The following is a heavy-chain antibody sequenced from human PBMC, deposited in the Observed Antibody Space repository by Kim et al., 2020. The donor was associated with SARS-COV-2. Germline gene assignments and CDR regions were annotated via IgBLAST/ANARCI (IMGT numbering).Heavy chain of an antibody. D-gene: IGHD3-10*01. CDR3: ARVVGAGSWGWFDP. CDR1: GFSISSGNY. V-gene: IGHV4-38-2*02. J-gene: IGHJ5*02. CDR2: VFHGGST. Sequence: SETLSLTCNVSGFSISSGNYWAWIRQPPGKGLEWIGNVFHGGSTYTNPSLKSRVTFSVDTSKNHFSLKMTSMTAADTAVYYCARVVGAGSWGWFDPWGKGPLVTVSS.